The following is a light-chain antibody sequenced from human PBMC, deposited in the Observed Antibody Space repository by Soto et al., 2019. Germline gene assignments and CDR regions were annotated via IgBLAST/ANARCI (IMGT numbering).Light chain of an antibody. V-gene: IGKV3-11*01. CDR3: QQRSNWPPT. Sequence: EIVLTQSPATLSLSPGERATLSCRASQSVSSYLAWYQQKSGQAPRLLIYDASNRATGIPARFSGSGSGTDFTLTSSSLEPEDFAVYYCQQRSNWPPTFGQGTKVEIK. CDR1: QSVSSY. J-gene: IGKJ1*01. CDR2: DAS.